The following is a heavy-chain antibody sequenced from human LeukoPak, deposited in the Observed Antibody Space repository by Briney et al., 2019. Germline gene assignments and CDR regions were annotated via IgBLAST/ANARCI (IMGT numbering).Heavy chain of an antibody. J-gene: IGHJ4*02. CDR2: ISYDGSNK. Sequence: GGSLRLSCAASGFAFSTYTMHWVRQAPGKGLEWVAVISYDGSNKYYADSVKGRFTISRDNSKNTLYLQMNSLRAEDTAVYYCARTPRVTIFGVVSTHETPLFDYWGQGTLVTVSS. D-gene: IGHD3-3*01. CDR1: GFAFSTYT. CDR3: ARTPRVTIFGVVSTHETPLFDY. V-gene: IGHV3-30*04.